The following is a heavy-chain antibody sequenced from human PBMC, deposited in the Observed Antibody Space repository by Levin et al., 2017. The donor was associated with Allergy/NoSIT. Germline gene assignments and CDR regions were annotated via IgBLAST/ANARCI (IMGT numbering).Heavy chain of an antibody. D-gene: IGHD6-13*01. CDR1: GFTFSSYD. CDR3: AREAARIAAAGTGGRDAFDI. V-gene: IGHV3-13*01. Sequence: GGSLRLSCAASGFTFSSYDMHWVRQATGKGLEWVSAIGTAGDTYYPGSVKGRFTISRENAKNSLYLQMNSLRAGDTAVYYCAREAARIAAAGTGGRDAFDIWGQGTMVTVSS. CDR2: IGTAGDT. J-gene: IGHJ3*02.